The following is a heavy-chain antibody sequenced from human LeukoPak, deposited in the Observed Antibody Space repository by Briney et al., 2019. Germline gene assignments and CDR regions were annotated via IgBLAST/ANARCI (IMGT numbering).Heavy chain of an antibody. CDR3: AREVTAAGTLFDY. Sequence: GGSLRLSCAASGFTFNDYYMSWIRQAPGKGLEWVASIKHDGGEKYYVDSVKGRFTISRDNAKNSLYLQMNSLRAEDTAVYYCAREVTAAGTLFDYWGQGTLVTVSS. CDR1: GFTFNDYY. J-gene: IGHJ4*02. V-gene: IGHV3-7*01. CDR2: IKHDGGEK. D-gene: IGHD6-13*01.